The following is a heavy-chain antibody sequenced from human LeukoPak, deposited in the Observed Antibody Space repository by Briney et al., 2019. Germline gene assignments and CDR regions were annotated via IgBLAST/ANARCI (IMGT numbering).Heavy chain of an antibody. CDR2: INPIFGTA. D-gene: IGHD3-3*01. Sequence: ASVKVSCKASGGTFSSYAISWVRQAPGQGLEWMGGINPIFGTANYAQKLQGRVTMTTDTSTSTAYMELRSLRSDDTAVYYCARVKGSGLHRNWFDPWGQGTLVTVSS. V-gene: IGHV1-69*05. CDR1: GGTFSSYA. J-gene: IGHJ5*02. CDR3: ARVKGSGLHRNWFDP.